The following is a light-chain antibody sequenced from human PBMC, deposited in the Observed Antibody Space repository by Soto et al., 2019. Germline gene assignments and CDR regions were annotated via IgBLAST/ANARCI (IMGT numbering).Light chain of an antibody. Sequence: IQMTQSPSTLSASVGDAVTITCRASQTISVSLAWYQQKPGKAPNLLIYDASTLQGGVPSRFSGSGSGTEFTLTVTSLQPEDFATYFCQKYNSAPLTFGGGTRWIS. CDR2: DAS. J-gene: IGKJ4*01. CDR1: QTISVS. CDR3: QKYNSAPLT. V-gene: IGKV1-5*01.